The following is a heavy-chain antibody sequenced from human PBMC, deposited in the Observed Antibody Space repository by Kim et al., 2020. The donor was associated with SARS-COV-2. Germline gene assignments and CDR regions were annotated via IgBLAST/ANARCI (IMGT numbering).Heavy chain of an antibody. CDR1: GFIFSNFA. D-gene: IGHD3-22*01. CDR2: ISYDGSIK. V-gene: IGHV3-30*04. CDR3: ARDTPQKAYYDSSGFRPGAFDI. J-gene: IGHJ3*02. Sequence: GGSLRLSCAASGFIFSNFAMCWVRQAPGKGLEWVAIISYDGSIKDYADSVKGRFTISRDNSKNTVYLQMNSLRDEDTAVYYCARDTPQKAYYDSSGFRPGAFDIWGQGTMVTVSS.